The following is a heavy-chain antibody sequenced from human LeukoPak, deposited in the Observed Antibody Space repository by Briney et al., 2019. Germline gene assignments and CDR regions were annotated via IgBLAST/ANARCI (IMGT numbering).Heavy chain of an antibody. D-gene: IGHD1-1*01. J-gene: IGHJ5*02. CDR3: ARDTAWKKMSDGFDP. CDR2: IYYSGST. CDR1: GGSISSSSYY. V-gene: IGHV4-39*07. Sequence: SETLSLTCTVSGGSISSSSYYWGWIRQPPGKGLEWIGSIYYSGSTYYNPSLKSRVTISVDTSKNQFSLKLSSVTAADTAVYYCARDTAWKKMSDGFDPWGQGTLVTVSS.